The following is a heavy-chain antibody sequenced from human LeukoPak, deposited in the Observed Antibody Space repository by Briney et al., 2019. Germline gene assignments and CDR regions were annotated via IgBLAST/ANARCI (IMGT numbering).Heavy chain of an antibody. J-gene: IGHJ4*02. Sequence: PGGSLRLSCAASGFTFSSSAMSWVRQAPGKGLEWVSAISNNGGYTYYADSVQGRFTISRDNSKSTLYLQMNSLRAEDTAVYYCAKQLGYCSDGSCYFPYWGQGTLVTASS. V-gene: IGHV3-23*01. CDR2: ISNNGGYT. D-gene: IGHD2-15*01. CDR3: AKQLGYCSDGSCYFPY. CDR1: GFTFSSSA.